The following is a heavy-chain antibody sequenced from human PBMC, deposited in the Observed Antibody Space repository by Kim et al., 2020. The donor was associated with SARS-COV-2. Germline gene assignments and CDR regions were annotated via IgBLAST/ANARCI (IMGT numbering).Heavy chain of an antibody. CDR2: IYSGGST. J-gene: IGHJ6*02. CDR3: ARGPGDYVWGSYREYYYYYGMDV. CDR1: GFTVSSNY. D-gene: IGHD3-16*02. V-gene: IGHV3-53*01. Sequence: GGSLRLSCAASGFTVSSNYMSWVRQAPGKGLEWVSVIYSGGSTYYADSVKGRFTISRDNSKNTLYLQMNSLRAEDTAVYYCARGPGDYVWGSYREYYYYYGMDVWGQGTTVTVSS.